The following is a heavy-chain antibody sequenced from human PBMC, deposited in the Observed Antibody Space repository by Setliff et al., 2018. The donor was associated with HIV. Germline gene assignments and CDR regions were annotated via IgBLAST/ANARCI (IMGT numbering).Heavy chain of an antibody. CDR2: IYYSGST. Sequence: SETLSLTCTVSGGSISSHYWSWIRQPPGKGLEWIGGIYYSGSTNYNPSLRSRVTLSLDTSKNQFSLKLTSVTAADTAVYYCARFEVTTVTTRDYWGQGTLVTVSS. CDR3: ARFEVTTVTTRDY. V-gene: IGHV4-59*11. J-gene: IGHJ4*02. D-gene: IGHD4-17*01. CDR1: GGSISSHY.